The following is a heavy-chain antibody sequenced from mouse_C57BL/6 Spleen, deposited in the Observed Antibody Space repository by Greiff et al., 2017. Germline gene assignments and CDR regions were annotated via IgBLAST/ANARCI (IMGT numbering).Heavy chain of an antibody. CDR2: IDPSDSYT. V-gene: IGHV1-59*01. Sequence: VQLQQPGAELVRPGTSVKLSCKASGYTFTSYWMHWVKQRPGQGLEWIGVIDPSDSYTNYNQKFKGKATLTVDTSSSTAYMQLSSLTSEDSAVYYCARGGLDSNYEGYYHAMDYWGQGTSVTVSS. J-gene: IGHJ4*01. CDR3: ARGGLDSNYEGYYHAMDY. D-gene: IGHD2-5*01. CDR1: GYTFTSYW.